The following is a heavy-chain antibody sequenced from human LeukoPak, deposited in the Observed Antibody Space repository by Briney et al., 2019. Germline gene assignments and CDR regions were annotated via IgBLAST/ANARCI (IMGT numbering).Heavy chain of an antibody. V-gene: IGHV4-34*01. CDR2: INHSGST. J-gene: IGHJ4*02. CDR1: GGSFSGYY. CDR3: ARGLVYAPEWQRRVNDY. D-gene: IGHD2-8*01. Sequence: SETLSLTCAVYGGSFSGYYWSWIRQPPGKGLEWIGEINHSGSTNYNPSLKSRVTISVDTSKSQFSLKLSSVTAADTAVYYCARGLVYAPEWQRRVNDYWGQGTLVTVSS.